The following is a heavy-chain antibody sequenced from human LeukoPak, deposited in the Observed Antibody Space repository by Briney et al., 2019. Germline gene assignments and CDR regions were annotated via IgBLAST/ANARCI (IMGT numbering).Heavy chain of an antibody. CDR3: ARVSFDSSGNKINFDY. J-gene: IGHJ4*01. Sequence: ASLKVSCKASGYTFNNFDINWVRQATGQGLEWMGWMHPISGNTGYAQKFQGRVTMTRNTSISTAYMELSSLRSEDTAVYYCARVSFDSSGNKINFDYWGHGTLVTVSS. V-gene: IGHV1-8*01. D-gene: IGHD2-15*01. CDR2: MHPISGNT. CDR1: GYTFNNFD.